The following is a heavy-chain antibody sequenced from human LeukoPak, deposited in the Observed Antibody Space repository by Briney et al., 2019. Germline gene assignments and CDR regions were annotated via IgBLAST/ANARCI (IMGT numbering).Heavy chain of an antibody. CDR1: GFPFHNYW. CDR3: ARGLYGSGRRSLMAH. CDR2: INQDENEK. D-gene: IGHD3-10*01. J-gene: IGHJ4*02. Sequence: PGGSLRLFCAASGFPFHNYWMTWVRQAPGKGLEWVANINQDENEKYYLDSVKGRFTIPRDNAETSLFLQMTSLRVEDTAIYYCARGLYGSGRRSLMAHWGPGTLVAVSS. V-gene: IGHV3-7*01.